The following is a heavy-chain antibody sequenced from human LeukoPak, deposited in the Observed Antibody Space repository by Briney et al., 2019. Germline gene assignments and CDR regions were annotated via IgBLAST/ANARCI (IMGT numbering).Heavy chain of an antibody. CDR3: ARYTTLSTNWFDP. J-gene: IGHJ5*02. V-gene: IGHV4-31*01. Sequence: SQTLSLTCTVSGGAISSDDYYWTWIRQHPGKGLEWIGYSHYSGITDYNPSLQSQVTISVDTSQNHFSLHLTSVTAADTAVYYCARYTTLSTNWFDPWGQGTLVTVSS. CDR2: SHYSGIT. CDR1: GGAISSDDYY. D-gene: IGHD2/OR15-2a*01.